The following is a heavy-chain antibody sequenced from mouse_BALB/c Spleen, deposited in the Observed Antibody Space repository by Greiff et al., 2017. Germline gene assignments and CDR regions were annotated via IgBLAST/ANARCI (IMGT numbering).Heavy chain of an antibody. CDR3: ARPYPEAMDY. V-gene: IGHV5-6-5*01. CDR1: GFTFSSYA. CDR2: ISSGGST. D-gene: IGHD2-10*01. J-gene: IGHJ4*01. Sequence: EVKLVESGGGLVKPGGSLKLSCAASGFTFSSYAMSWVRQTPEKRLEWVASISSGGSTYYPDSVKGRFTISRDNARNILYLQMSSLRSEDTAMYYCARPYPEAMDYWGQGTSVTVSS.